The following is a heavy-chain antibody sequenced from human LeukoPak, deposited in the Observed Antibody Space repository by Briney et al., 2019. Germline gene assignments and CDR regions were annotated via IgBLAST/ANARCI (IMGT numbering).Heavy chain of an antibody. D-gene: IGHD2-15*01. CDR2: IYYSGST. J-gene: IGHJ3*02. Sequence: SQTLSLTCTVSGGSISNSNYYWGWIRQPPGKGLEWIGSIYYSGSTYYNPSLKSRVTISVDTSKNQFSLKLSSVTAADTAVYYCARAIVVVVAATRNDAFDIWGQGTMVTVSS. V-gene: IGHV4-39*07. CDR1: GGSISNSNYY. CDR3: ARAIVVVVAATRNDAFDI.